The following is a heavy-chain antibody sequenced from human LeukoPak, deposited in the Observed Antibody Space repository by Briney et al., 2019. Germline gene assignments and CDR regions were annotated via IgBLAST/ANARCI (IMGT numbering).Heavy chain of an antibody. V-gene: IGHV3-72*01. Sequence: PGGSLRLSCAASGFTFSDHYMDWVRQAPGKGLEWVGRIKYKANSYTTEYAASVKGRFTVSREDSKNALYLQMNSLKTEDTAVYYCTREGRYCSSTSCYVCLDFWGQGTLVTVSS. J-gene: IGHJ4*02. D-gene: IGHD2-2*01. CDR3: TREGRYCSSTSCYVCLDF. CDR1: GFTFSDHY. CDR2: IKYKANSYTT.